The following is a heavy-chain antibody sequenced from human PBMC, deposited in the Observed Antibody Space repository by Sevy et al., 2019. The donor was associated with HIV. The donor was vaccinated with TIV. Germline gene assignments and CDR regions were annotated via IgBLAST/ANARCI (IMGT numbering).Heavy chain of an antibody. CDR2: IKQVESEK. J-gene: IGHJ4*02. CDR1: GFSFSNYW. V-gene: IGHV3-7*04. Sequence: GGSLRLSCTASGFSFSNYWMHWVRQAPGKGLEWVANIKQVESEKYYVASVKGRFTISRDNVKNSLYLQMNSLRPEDTAVYYCARGNSGSFDYWGQGTLVTVSS. D-gene: IGHD3-22*01. CDR3: ARGNSGSFDY.